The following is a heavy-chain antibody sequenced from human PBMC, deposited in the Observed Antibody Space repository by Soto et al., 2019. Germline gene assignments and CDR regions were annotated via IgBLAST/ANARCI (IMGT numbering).Heavy chain of an antibody. Sequence: ASVKVSCKTSGYTFTNFGLSWVRQAPGQGLEWMGWISAYNGNTNYAHKVQDRVTMTTDTSTSTAYMELRNLTPDDTAVYFCARDSGNLGNWAYFLDYWGQGTLVTVSS. CDR2: ISAYNGNT. V-gene: IGHV1-18*01. D-gene: IGHD7-27*01. J-gene: IGHJ4*02. CDR3: ARDSGNLGNWAYFLDY. CDR1: GYTFTNFG.